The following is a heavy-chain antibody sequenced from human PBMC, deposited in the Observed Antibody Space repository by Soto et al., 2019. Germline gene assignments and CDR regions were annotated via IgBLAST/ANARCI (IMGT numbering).Heavy chain of an antibody. CDR2: IYYSGST. J-gene: IGHJ4*02. D-gene: IGHD5-18*01. CDR1: GGSISSGGYY. V-gene: IGHV4-31*03. CDR3: ARDRYSYGVFDY. Sequence: TSETLSLTCTVSGGSISSGGYYWSWIRQHPGKGLEWIGYIYYSGSTYYNPSLKSRVTISVDTSKNQFSLKLSSVTAADTAVYYCARDRYSYGVFDYWGQGTLVTVSS.